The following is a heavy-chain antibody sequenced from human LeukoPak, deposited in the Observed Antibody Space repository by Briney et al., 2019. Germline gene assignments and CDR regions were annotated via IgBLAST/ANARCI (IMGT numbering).Heavy chain of an antibody. CDR2: IDYDGINK. J-gene: IGHJ4*02. V-gene: IGHV3-30*02. CDR1: GFTFTKFW. CDR3: AKDPTRWGWNYGGGYFDY. D-gene: IGHD1-7*01. Sequence: QAGGSLRLSCEASGFTFTKFWMSWVRQAPGKGLEWVAFIDYDGINKFYADSVKGRFTISRDNSKNTLYLQMNSLRAEDTAVYYCAKDPTRWGWNYGGGYFDYWGQGTLVTVSS.